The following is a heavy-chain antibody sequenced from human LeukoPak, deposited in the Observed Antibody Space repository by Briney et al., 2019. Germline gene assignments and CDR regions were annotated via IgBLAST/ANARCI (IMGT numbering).Heavy chain of an antibody. CDR2: IIPIFGTA. Sequence: SVKVSCKASGDTFSSYAISWVRQAPGQGLEWMGGIIPIFGTANYAQKFQGRVTITADESTSTAYMELSSLRSEDTAVYYCARESLPYYYDSSGYYSPKGNAFDIWGQGTMVTVSS. V-gene: IGHV1-69*01. CDR1: GDTFSSYA. D-gene: IGHD3-22*01. J-gene: IGHJ3*02. CDR3: ARESLPYYYDSSGYYSPKGNAFDI.